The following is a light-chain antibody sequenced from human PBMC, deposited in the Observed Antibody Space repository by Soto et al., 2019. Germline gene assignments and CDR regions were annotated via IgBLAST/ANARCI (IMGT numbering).Light chain of an antibody. CDR3: QQYGSSPTWT. Sequence: EIVLTQSPCTLSFSPLERSTLSCRASQSVSSSYLAWYQQKPGQAPRLLIYGASSRATGIPDRFSGSGSGTDFTLTISRLEPEDFAVYYCQQYGSSPTWTFGQGTKVDSK. V-gene: IGKV3-20*01. J-gene: IGKJ1*01. CDR2: GAS. CDR1: QSVSSSY.